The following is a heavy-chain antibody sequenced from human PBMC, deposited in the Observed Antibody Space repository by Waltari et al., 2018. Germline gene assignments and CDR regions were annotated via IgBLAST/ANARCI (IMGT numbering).Heavy chain of an antibody. CDR1: GYSISSGYY. CDR3: AREGYDFWSGYYKTINWFDP. CDR2: IYHSGST. V-gene: IGHV4-38-2*02. J-gene: IGHJ5*02. D-gene: IGHD3-3*01. Sequence: QVQLQESGPGLVKPSETLSLTCAVSGYSISSGYYWGWIRQPPGKGLEWIGSIYHSGSTYYNPSLKSRVTISVDTSKNQFSLKLSSVTAADTAVYYCAREGYDFWSGYYKTINWFDPWGQGTLVTVSS.